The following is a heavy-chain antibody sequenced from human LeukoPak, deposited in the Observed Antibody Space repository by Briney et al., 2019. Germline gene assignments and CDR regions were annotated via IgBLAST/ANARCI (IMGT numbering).Heavy chain of an antibody. CDR2: IYYSGST. V-gene: IGHV4-59*01. CDR3: ARGGDTAKLYYYYYGMDV. D-gene: IGHD5-18*01. CDR1: GGSISSYY. J-gene: IGHJ6*02. Sequence: KSSETLSLTCTVSGGSISSYYWSWIRQPPGKGLEWIGYIYYSGSTNYNPSLKSRVTISVDTSKNQFSLKLSSVTAADTAVYYCARGGDTAKLYYYYYGMDVWGRGTTVTVSS.